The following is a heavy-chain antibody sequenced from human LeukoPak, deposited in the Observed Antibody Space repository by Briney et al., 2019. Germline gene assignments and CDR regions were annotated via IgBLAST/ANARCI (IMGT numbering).Heavy chain of an antibody. D-gene: IGHD2-2*02. CDR3: ARQSSTSCYIDY. Sequence: PSETLSRTCAVSGYSISSGYYWGWIRQPPGKGLEWIGSIYHSGSTYYTPSLKSRVTISVDTSKNQFSLKLSSVTAADTAVYYCARQSSTSCYIDYWGQGTLVTVSS. CDR1: GYSISSGYY. J-gene: IGHJ4*02. V-gene: IGHV4-38-2*01. CDR2: IYHSGST.